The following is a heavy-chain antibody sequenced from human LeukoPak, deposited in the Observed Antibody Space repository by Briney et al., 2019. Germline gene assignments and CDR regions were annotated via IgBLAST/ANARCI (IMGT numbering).Heavy chain of an antibody. Sequence: LGASVKVSCKASGYTFTGYYMHWVRQAPGQGLEWMGWINPNSGGTNYAQKFQGRVAMTRDTSISTAYMELSRLRSDDTAVYYCARSRDYDILTGYYFDYWGQGTLVTVSS. CDR2: INPNSGGT. D-gene: IGHD3-9*01. CDR3: ARSRDYDILTGYYFDY. J-gene: IGHJ4*02. V-gene: IGHV1-2*03. CDR1: GYTFTGYY.